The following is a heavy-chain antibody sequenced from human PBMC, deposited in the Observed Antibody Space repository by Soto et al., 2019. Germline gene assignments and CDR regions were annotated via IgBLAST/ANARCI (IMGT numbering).Heavy chain of an antibody. CDR1: SGSISSSNW. D-gene: IGHD6-13*01. J-gene: IGHJ4*02. Sequence: SETLSLTCAVSSGSISSSNWWRWVRQTPGKGLEWIGYVYHSGSTNYNPSLKSRLTISVDRSKNQFTLQLTSVTVEDTAVYYCATSYGNAWYTYWGQGTQVTVSS. V-gene: IGHV4-4*02. CDR2: VYHSGST. CDR3: ATSYGNAWYTY.